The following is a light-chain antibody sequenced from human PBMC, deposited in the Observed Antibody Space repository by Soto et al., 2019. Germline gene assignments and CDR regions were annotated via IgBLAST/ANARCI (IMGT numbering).Light chain of an antibody. Sequence: EIVLTQSPATLSLSPGERATLSCRASQSVSESLAWYQQKPGQAPRLLIYDVSYRATGIPDRFSGSASGTDFTLTINRLEPEDFAVYYCQLYGISPHFGQGTRLEIK. V-gene: IGKV3-11*01. J-gene: IGKJ5*01. CDR2: DVS. CDR1: QSVSES. CDR3: QLYGISPH.